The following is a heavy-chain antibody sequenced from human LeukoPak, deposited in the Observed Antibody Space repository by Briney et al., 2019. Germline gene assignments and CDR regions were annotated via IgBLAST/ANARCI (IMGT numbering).Heavy chain of an antibody. CDR1: GFTFSSYW. CDR2: ISGDGSST. D-gene: IGHD1-26*01. CDR3: ARDDSGSSGY. V-gene: IGHV3-74*01. Sequence: GGSLRLSCAASGFTFSSYWMYWVRQALGKGLVWVSRISGDGSSTHYADSVKGRFTISRDNAKNTLSLQMNSLRAEDTAVYYCARDDSGSSGYWGQGTLVAVSS. J-gene: IGHJ4*02.